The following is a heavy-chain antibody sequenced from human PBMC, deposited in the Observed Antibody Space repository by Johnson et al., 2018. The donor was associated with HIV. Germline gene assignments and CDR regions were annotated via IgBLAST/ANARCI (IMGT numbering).Heavy chain of an antibody. Sequence: QMLLVESGGGVVQPGRSLRLSCAASGFTFRSHAMHWVRQAPGKGLEWVAVISYDGNNKFQADSVKGRFTISRDNSKNTLYLQMNSLKPEDTALYYCARIGGSYLVLWAFDIWGQGTMVTVSS. CDR3: ARIGGSYLVLWAFDI. CDR2: ISYDGNNK. CDR1: GFTFRSHA. J-gene: IGHJ3*02. D-gene: IGHD1-26*01. V-gene: IGHV3-30-3*01.